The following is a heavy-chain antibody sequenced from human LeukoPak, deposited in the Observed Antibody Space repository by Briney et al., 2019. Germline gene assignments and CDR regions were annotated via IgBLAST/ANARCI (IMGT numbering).Heavy chain of an antibody. CDR3: AKQGPTVVTHFDT. CDR1: GYSISSGYY. CDR2: MYHSGNT. J-gene: IGHJ4*02. V-gene: IGHV4-38-2*01. D-gene: IGHD4-23*01. Sequence: SETLSLTCAVSGYSISSGYYWGWIRQPPGKGLDWIASMYHSGNTYYNPSLKSRVTISVDTSESQFSLRLSSVTAADTAVYYCAKQGPTVVTHFDTWGQGTLVTVSS.